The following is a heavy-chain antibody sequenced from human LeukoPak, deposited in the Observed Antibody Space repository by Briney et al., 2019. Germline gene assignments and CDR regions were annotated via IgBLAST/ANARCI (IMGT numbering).Heavy chain of an antibody. V-gene: IGHV3-21*01. CDR2: ISSSSTYI. CDR3: AKARPAIAARVGYYYGLDV. CDR1: GFTFSTYS. D-gene: IGHD6-6*01. Sequence: GGSLRLSCAASGFTFSTYSMNWVRQAPGKGLEWVSSISSSSTYIYYADSVKGRFTISRDNAKNSLYLQMNSLRAEDMAVYYCAKARPAIAARVGYYYGLDVWGQGTTVTVSS. J-gene: IGHJ6*02.